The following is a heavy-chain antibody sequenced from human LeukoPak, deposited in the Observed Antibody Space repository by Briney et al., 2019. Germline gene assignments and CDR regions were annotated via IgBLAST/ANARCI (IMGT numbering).Heavy chain of an antibody. CDR3: ARGGYSSGWYRFDY. Sequence: ASVRVSCKASGYTFTGYYMHWVRQAPGQGLEWMGWINPNSGGTNYAQKFQGRVTMTRDTSISTAYMELSRLRSDDTAVYYCARGGYSSGWYRFDYWGQGTLVTVSS. J-gene: IGHJ4*02. CDR1: GYTFTGYY. CDR2: INPNSGGT. V-gene: IGHV1-2*02. D-gene: IGHD6-19*01.